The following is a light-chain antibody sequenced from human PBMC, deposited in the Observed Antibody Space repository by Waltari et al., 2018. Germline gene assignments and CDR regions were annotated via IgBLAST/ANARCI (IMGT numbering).Light chain of an antibody. CDR3: QQYDSESYT. Sequence: DIQMTQSPSTLSASVGDQVTITCRAKESISIWLACDQPKPGTAPKLLIYRASTLERGVPSRFSGAGSGTEFTLTISSLQPDDFATYYCQQYDSESYTFGQGTKLEIK. V-gene: IGKV1-5*03. J-gene: IGKJ2*01. CDR2: RAS. CDR1: ESISIW.